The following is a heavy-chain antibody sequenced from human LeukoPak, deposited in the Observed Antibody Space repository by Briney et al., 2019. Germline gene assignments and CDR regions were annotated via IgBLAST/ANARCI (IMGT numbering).Heavy chain of an antibody. CDR2: LKSDGRST. CDR1: GFNLSSYY. J-gene: IGHJ4*02. D-gene: IGHD1-1*01. Sequence: AGGSLRLSCAASGFNLSSYYMDWVRQGLGKGLVWVSRLKSDGRSTKYADSVKGRFTISRDDAKNTLYLQMTSLRVEDTAIYFCGRSTLETHYFDLWGQGTLVTVSA. CDR3: GRSTLETHYFDL. V-gene: IGHV3-74*01.